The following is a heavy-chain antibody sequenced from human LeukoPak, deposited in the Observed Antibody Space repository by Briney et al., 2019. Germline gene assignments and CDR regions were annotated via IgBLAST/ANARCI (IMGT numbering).Heavy chain of an antibody. CDR3: ARGPRLTFGGVIAMDLIPQIQPQDYFDY. D-gene: IGHD3-16*02. V-gene: IGHV1-18*04. CDR1: GYTFTSYG. CDR2: ISAYNGNT. J-gene: IGHJ4*02. Sequence: GASVKVSCKASGYTFTSYGISWVRQAPGQGLEWMGWISAYNGNTNYAQKLQGRVTMTTDTSTSTAYMELRSLRSDDTAVYYCARGPRLTFGGVIAMDLIPQIQPQDYFDYWGQGTLVTVSS.